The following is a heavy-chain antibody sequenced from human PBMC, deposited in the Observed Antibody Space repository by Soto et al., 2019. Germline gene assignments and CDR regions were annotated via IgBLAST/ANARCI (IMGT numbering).Heavy chain of an antibody. CDR3: AGGRDYEVFDY. Sequence: QMQLVESGGGVVQPGRSLRLSCGVSGFTFNFYTMHWVRQTPGMGLQWVAAVSYDGTIKYYADSVRGRFTISRDNSKNPLSLQLNSLTAENTAVYYCAGGRDYEVFDYWGQETLVTVSS. CDR2: VSYDGTIK. V-gene: IGHV3-30-3*01. D-gene: IGHD4-17*01. CDR1: GFTFNFYT. J-gene: IGHJ4*02.